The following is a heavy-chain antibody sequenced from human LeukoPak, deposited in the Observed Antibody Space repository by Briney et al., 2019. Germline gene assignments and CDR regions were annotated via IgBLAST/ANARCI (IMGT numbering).Heavy chain of an antibody. Sequence: GGSLRLSCAASGFRFSNYAMSWVRQAPGKGLEWVSVNIGSSGSTFYADSVKGRFTISRDNSKNTLYLQMNSLRDEDTAVYYCAKGGYDYVEIGYFDFWGQGTLVTVSS. V-gene: IGHV3-23*01. J-gene: IGHJ4*02. CDR1: GFRFSNYA. D-gene: IGHD5-12*01. CDR2: NIGSSGST. CDR3: AKGGYDYVEIGYFDF.